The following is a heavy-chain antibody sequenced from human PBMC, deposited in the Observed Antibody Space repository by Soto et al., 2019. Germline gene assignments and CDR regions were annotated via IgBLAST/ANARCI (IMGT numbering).Heavy chain of an antibody. J-gene: IGHJ6*02. Sequence: PGESLKISCXGAGYSFITYWVAWVRQMPGKGLEWMGIFNPRDPAATYSPSFQGQVTISADRSISTAYLQWNSLKASDTAIYYCARGGKHGSHFYGMDVWGQGTTVTVSS. CDR3: ARGGKHGSHFYGMDV. CDR2: FNPRDPAA. D-gene: IGHD1-26*01. CDR1: GYSFITYW. V-gene: IGHV5-51*01.